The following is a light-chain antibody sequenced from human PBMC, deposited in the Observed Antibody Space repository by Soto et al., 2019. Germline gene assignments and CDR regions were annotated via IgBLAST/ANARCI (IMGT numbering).Light chain of an antibody. CDR2: GAS. V-gene: IGKV3D-15*01. CDR1: QSISRN. CDR3: QQYNNWPRT. Sequence: EIVLAQSPVKLSVSPWERATLSCRASQSISRNLAWYHQKLGQAPRLLMYGASIRAAGVPDRFSGSGSGTEFTLTISSLQSEDFAVYYCQQYNNWPRTFGQGTKVDIK. J-gene: IGKJ1*01.